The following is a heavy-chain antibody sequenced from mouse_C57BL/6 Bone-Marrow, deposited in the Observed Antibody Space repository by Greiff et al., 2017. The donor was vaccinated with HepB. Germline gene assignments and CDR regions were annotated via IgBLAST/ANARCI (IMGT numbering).Heavy chain of an antibody. CDR2: ISHSGST. CDR3: ARYHPYYYAMDY. CDR1: GYSITSDY. Sequence: EVKLQESGPGLAKPSQTLSLTCSVTGYSITSDYWNWIRKVPGNKLEYMGYISHSGSTYYNPSLKSRISITRDTSKNQYYLQLNSVTTEDTATYYCARYHPYYYAMDYWGQGTSVTVSS. J-gene: IGHJ4*01. V-gene: IGHV3-8*01.